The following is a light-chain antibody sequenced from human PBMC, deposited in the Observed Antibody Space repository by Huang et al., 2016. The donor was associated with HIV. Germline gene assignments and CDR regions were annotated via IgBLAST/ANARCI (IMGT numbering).Light chain of an antibody. J-gene: IGKJ2*01. V-gene: IGKV4-1*01. CDR3: QQYYSIPHT. Sequence: DIVMTQSPDSLAVSLGERATINCKSRQSVLYNSNNKNYLAWFQQKPGQPPKLLVYWTSIRESGVPDRFSGSGSGTDFTLTISSLQAEDVAVYYCQQYYSIPHTFGQGTKLEIK. CDR1: QSVLYNSNNKNY. CDR2: WTS.